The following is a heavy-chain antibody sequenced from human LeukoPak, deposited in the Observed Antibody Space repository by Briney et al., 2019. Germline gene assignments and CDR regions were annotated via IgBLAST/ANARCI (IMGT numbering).Heavy chain of an antibody. CDR2: IYHSGST. V-gene: IGHV4-4*02. CDR3: ARARVAAAGINWFGP. J-gene: IGHJ5*02. Sequence: SETLSLTCAVSGGSISSSNWWSWVRQPPGKWLEWIGEIYHSGSTNYNPSLKSRVTISVDKSKNQFSLKLSSVTAADTAVYYCARARVAAAGINWFGPWGQGTLVTVSS. CDR1: GGSISSSNW. D-gene: IGHD6-13*01.